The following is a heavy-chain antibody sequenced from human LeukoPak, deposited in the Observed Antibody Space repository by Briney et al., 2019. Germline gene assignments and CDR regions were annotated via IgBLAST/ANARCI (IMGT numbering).Heavy chain of an antibody. V-gene: IGHV4-59*01. Sequence: SETLSLTCIVSGGSISTYYWSWIRQPPGKGLEWIGYIYYSGSAKYNPSLKSRVTISVDTSKSQFFLKLNSVTAADTAVYFCARSSGSGNYFDYWGQGTLVAVSS. J-gene: IGHJ4*02. CDR2: IYYSGSA. D-gene: IGHD3-10*01. CDR3: ARSSGSGNYFDY. CDR1: GGSISTYY.